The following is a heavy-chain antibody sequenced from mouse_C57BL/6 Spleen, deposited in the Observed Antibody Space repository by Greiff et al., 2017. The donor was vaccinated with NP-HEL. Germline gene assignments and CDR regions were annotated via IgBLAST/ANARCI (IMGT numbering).Heavy chain of an antibody. CDR2: IYPGDGDT. CDR1: GYAFSSYW. Sequence: QVQLKESGAELVKPGASVKISCKASGYAFSSYWMNWVKQRPGKGLEWIGQIYPGDGDTNYNGKFKGKATLTADKSSSTAYMQLSSLTSEDSAVYFCARGVITTEGAWFAYWGQGTLVTVSA. D-gene: IGHD1-1*01. J-gene: IGHJ3*01. V-gene: IGHV1-80*01. CDR3: ARGVITTEGAWFAY.